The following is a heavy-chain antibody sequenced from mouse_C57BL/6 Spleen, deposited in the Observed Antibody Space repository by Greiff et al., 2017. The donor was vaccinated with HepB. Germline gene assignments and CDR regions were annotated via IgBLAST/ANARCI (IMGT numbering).Heavy chain of an antibody. Sequence: QVHVKQSGAELARPGASVKLSCKASGYTFTSYGISWVKQRTGQGLEWIGEIYPRSGNTYYNEKFKGKATLTADKSSSTAYMELRSLTSEDSAVYFCARLGGSSFDYWGQGTTLTVSS. J-gene: IGHJ2*01. V-gene: IGHV1-81*01. CDR1: GYTFTSYG. CDR2: IYPRSGNT. CDR3: ARLGGSSFDY. D-gene: IGHD1-1*01.